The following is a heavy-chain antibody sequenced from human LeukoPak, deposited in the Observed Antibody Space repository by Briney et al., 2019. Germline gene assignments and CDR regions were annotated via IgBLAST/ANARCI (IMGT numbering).Heavy chain of an antibody. CDR3: AKDHIWFGENYDAFDI. V-gene: IGHV3-23*01. CDR1: GFTFSSYA. D-gene: IGHD3-10*01. J-gene: IGHJ3*02. Sequence: GGSLRLSCAASGFTFSSYAMNWVRQAPGKGLEWVSAISGSGGSTYYADSVKGRFTISRDNSKNTLYLQMNSLIAEDTAVYYCAKDHIWFGENYDAFDIWGQGTMVTVSS. CDR2: ISGSGGST.